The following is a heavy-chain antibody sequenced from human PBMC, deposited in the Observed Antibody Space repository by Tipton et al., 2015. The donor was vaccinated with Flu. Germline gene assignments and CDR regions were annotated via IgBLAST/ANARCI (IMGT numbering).Heavy chain of an antibody. CDR3: ARQLSDYYDSSEGDGFDM. D-gene: IGHD3-22*01. Sequence: SLRLSCAASGFTFSFYTFNWVRQAPGKGLEWVCSISGGNKCIYYADSLKGRFTVSRDNAKDSLYLQMNNLRVEDTAVYYCARQLSDYYDSSEGDGFDMWGRGTMVTVSS. CDR1: GFTFSFYT. V-gene: IGHV3-21*01. CDR2: ISGGNKCI. J-gene: IGHJ3*02.